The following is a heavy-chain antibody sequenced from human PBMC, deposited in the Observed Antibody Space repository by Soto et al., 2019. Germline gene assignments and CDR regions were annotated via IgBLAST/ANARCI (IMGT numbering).Heavy chain of an antibody. CDR2: IYYSGST. J-gene: IGHJ4*02. CDR1: GGSISTGGYY. Sequence: QVQLQESGPGLVKPSQTLSLTCTVSGGSISTGGYYWTWIRQHPGKGLEWIGYIYYSGSTYYNPSLKSRVTISVDPSKNQFSLKLSSVTAADTAVYYCARGLSVTLFDNRGQGTLVTVSS. CDR3: ARGLSVTLFDN. D-gene: IGHD4-17*01. V-gene: IGHV4-31*03.